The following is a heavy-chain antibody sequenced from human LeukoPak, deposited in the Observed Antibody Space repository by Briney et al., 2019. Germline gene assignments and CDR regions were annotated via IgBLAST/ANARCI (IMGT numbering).Heavy chain of an antibody. D-gene: IGHD2-2*01. V-gene: IGHV4-4*07. Sequence: ASETLSLTCTVSGGSISSYYWSWIRQPAGKGLEWIGRIYTSGSTNYNPSLKSRVTMSVDTSKNQFSLKLSSVTAADTAVYYCARALRGSSTSCYAYWGQGTLVTVSS. CDR3: ARALRGSSTSCYAY. CDR2: IYTSGST. J-gene: IGHJ4*02. CDR1: GGSISSYY.